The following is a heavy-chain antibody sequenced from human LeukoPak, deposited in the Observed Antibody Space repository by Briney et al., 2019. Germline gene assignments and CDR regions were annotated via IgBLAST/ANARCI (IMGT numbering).Heavy chain of an antibody. D-gene: IGHD5-12*01. J-gene: IGHJ4*02. CDR2: IYHSGTT. CDR3: ARVKAKLVRGYSGQDIDY. Sequence: SETLSLTCAVSSYSISSISYRGWIRQPPGKGLEWIGTIYHSGTTYYNPSLKSRLTISVDTSKNQFSLRLSSVTAADTAVYYCARVKAKLVRGYSGQDIDYWGQGTLVTVSS. CDR1: SYSISSISY. V-gene: IGHV4-38-2*01.